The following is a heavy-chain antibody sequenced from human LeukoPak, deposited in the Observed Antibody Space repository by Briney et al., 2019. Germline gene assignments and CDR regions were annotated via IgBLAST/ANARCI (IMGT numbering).Heavy chain of an antibody. J-gene: IGHJ4*02. CDR2: IYSGGDT. V-gene: IGHV3-66*01. CDR1: GVTVSANF. CDR3: ARVAYIYGYSQAFDY. D-gene: IGHD5-18*01. Sequence: GGSLRLSCAASGVTVSANFMSWVRQAPGKGLQWVSVIYSGGDTYYADSVKGRFTISRDDSKNTLHLQMNSLRAEDTAVYYCARVAYIYGYSQAFDYWGQGTFVTVSS.